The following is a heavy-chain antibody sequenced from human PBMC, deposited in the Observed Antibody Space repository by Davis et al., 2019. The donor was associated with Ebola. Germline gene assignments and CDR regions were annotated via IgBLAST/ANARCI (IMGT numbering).Heavy chain of an antibody. Sequence: SETLSLTCAVYGGSFSGYYWSWIRQPPGKGLEWIGEINHSGSTNYNPSLKSRVTISVDTSKNQFFLKLSSVTAADTAVYYCARGYSSWFDPWGQGTLVTVSS. CDR1: GGSFSGYY. CDR3: ARGYSSWFDP. CDR2: INHSGST. J-gene: IGHJ5*02. V-gene: IGHV4-34*01. D-gene: IGHD5-18*01.